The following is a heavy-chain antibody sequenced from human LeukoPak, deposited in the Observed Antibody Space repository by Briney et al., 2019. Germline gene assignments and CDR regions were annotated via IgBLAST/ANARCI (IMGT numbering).Heavy chain of an antibody. D-gene: IGHD2-15*01. V-gene: IGHV4-34*01. J-gene: IGHJ4*03. CDR2: INNRGDT. Sequence: PSETLSLTCAVYGGSLCAYYRSWIRQYPGKGLEWLAEINNRGDTNYNPSVKSRVSLSVDTSKNQLSLKVSSLTAADTAVYYCARGPTISEAGYFDYWGQGTLVTVSS. CDR1: GGSLCAYY. CDR3: ARGPTISEAGYFDY.